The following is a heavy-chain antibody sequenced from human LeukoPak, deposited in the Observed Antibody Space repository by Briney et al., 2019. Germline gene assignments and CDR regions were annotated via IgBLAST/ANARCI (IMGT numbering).Heavy chain of an antibody. CDR1: GGSISSYY. CDR2: IYTSGST. J-gene: IGHJ3*02. V-gene: IGHV4-4*07. Sequence: SETLSLTCTVSGGSISSYYWSWIRQPAGKGLEWIGRIYTSGSTNYNPSLKSRVTMSVDTSKNQFSLKLSSVTVADTAVYYCARDGGSTVVYDAFDIWGQGTMVTVSS. CDR3: ARDGGSTVVYDAFDI. D-gene: IGHD4-23*01.